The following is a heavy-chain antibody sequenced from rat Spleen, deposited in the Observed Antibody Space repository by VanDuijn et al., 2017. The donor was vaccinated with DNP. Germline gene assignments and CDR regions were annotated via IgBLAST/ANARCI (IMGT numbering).Heavy chain of an antibody. Sequence: EVQLVESGGGVVQPGRSLKLSCAASGFTFSNYDMAWVRQAPTKGLEWVASISTVGDNGVYRDSVKGRFTISRDDARNTLYLQMNSLTPEDSATYYCASNNYLDYWGQGVMVTVSS. CDR1: GFTFSNYD. CDR2: ISTVGDNG. J-gene: IGHJ2*01. CDR3: ASNNYLDY. V-gene: IGHV5S13*01.